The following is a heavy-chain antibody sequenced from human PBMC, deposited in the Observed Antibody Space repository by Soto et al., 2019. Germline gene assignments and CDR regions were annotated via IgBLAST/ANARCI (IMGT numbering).Heavy chain of an antibody. CDR1: GFTFSSYA. Sequence: QVQLVESGGGVVQPGRSLRLSCAASGFTFSSYAMHWVRQAPGKGLEWVAVISYDGSNKYYADSVKGRFTISRDNSKNTLYLQMNSLRAEDTAVYYCARGSSLGSFDYWGQGTLVTVSS. CDR3: ARGSSLGSFDY. D-gene: IGHD6-6*01. V-gene: IGHV3-30-3*01. CDR2: ISYDGSNK. J-gene: IGHJ4*02.